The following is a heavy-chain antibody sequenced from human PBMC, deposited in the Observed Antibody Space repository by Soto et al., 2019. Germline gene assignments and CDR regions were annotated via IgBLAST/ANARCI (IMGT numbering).Heavy chain of an antibody. V-gene: IGHV1-69*01. CDR2: IIPIFGTA. J-gene: IGHJ4*02. CDR1: GGTFSSYA. D-gene: IGHD3-10*01. CDR3: ASSGDYGSGSYWYYFDY. Sequence: QVQLVQSGAEVKKPGSSMKVSCKASGGTFSSYAISWVRQAPGQGLEWMGGIIPIFGTANYAQKFQGRVTITADESTSTAYMELSSLRSEDTAVYYCASSGDYGSGSYWYYFDYWGQGTLVTVSS.